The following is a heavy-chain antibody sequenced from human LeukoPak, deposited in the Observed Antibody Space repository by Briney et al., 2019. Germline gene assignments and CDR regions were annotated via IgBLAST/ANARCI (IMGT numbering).Heavy chain of an antibody. V-gene: IGHV1-2*02. CDR2: INPNSGGT. Sequence: ASVKVSCKASGYTFTGYYMHWVRQAPGQGLEWMGWINPNSGGTNYAQKFQGRVTMTRDTSTSTVYMELSSLRSEDTAVYYCARAQEYYYDSSGPKRFDYWGQGTLVTVSS. D-gene: IGHD3-22*01. J-gene: IGHJ4*02. CDR3: ARAQEYYYDSSGPKRFDY. CDR1: GYTFTGYY.